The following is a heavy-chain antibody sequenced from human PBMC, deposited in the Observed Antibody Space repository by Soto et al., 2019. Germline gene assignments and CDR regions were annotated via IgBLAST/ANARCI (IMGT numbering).Heavy chain of an antibody. D-gene: IGHD1-7*01. CDR1: GYTFTGYY. V-gene: IGHV1-69*13. CDR3: ARSVGTYYYYGIDC. J-gene: IGHJ6*02. CDR2: IIPIFGTA. Sequence: SVKVSCKASGYTFTGYYMHWVRQAPGQGLEWMGGIIPIFGTANYAQKFQGRVTITADESTSTAYMELSSLRSEDTAVYYCARSVGTYYYYGIDCWGQGSTVTVSS.